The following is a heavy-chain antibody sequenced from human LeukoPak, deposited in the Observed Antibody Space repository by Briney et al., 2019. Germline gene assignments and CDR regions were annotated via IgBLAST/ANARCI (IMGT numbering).Heavy chain of an antibody. CDR2: ISGTSGRT. Sequence: GGSLRRSCAASGFTFSSDAMTWVRQAPGKGLEWVSAISGTSGRTYYADSVKGRFTISRDNSKNTLYLQMNSLRAEDTAVYYCAKNFLSTGAFDYWGRGTLVTVSS. J-gene: IGHJ4*02. CDR3: AKNFLSTGAFDY. D-gene: IGHD2/OR15-2a*01. CDR1: GFTFSSDA. V-gene: IGHV3-23*01.